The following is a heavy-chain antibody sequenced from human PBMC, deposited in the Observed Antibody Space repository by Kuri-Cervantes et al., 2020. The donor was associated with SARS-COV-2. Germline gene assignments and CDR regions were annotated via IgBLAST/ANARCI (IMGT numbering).Heavy chain of an antibody. CDR3: ARGHPISADTSGMDV. D-gene: IGHD2-2*01. CDR2: VYSSGTT. Sequence: SETLSLTCTVSGGSLGSFYWNWIRQAPGKELEWIGYVYSSGTTKYNPSLEGRVIISVDTSKKQVSLKLRSVTAADTAVYYCARGHPISADTSGMDVWGQGTTVTVSS. J-gene: IGHJ6*02. CDR1: GGSLGSFY. V-gene: IGHV4-59*01.